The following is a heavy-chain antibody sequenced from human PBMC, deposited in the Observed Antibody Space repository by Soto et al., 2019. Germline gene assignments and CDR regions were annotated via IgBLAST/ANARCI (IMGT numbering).Heavy chain of an antibody. CDR3: ARSRGGYFDY. D-gene: IGHD3-10*01. J-gene: IGHJ4*02. V-gene: IGHV4-59*01. CDR1: GDSISSYY. CDR2: IYYSGST. Sequence: QVQLQESGPGLVKPSETLSLTCTVSGDSISSYYWSWIRQPPGRGLGWIGYIYYSGSTNYNPSLKSRVTISVDTSKNQFSLQLSSVTAADTAVYYCARSRGGYFDYWGQGTLVTVSS.